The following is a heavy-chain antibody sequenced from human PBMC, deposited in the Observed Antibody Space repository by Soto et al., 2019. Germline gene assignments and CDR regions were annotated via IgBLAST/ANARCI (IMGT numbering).Heavy chain of an antibody. CDR2: ISSSGGTT. CDR3: AKGRTTVTTNDAFDI. V-gene: IGHV3-23*01. D-gene: IGHD4-17*01. CDR1: GFIFSSYS. J-gene: IGHJ3*02. Sequence: GGSLRLSCAASGFIFSSYSMNWVRQAPGKGLEWVSSISSSGGTTYYADSVKGRFTISRDNSKNTLYLQMNSLRAEDTAVYYCAKGRTTVTTNDAFDIWGQGTMVTVSS.